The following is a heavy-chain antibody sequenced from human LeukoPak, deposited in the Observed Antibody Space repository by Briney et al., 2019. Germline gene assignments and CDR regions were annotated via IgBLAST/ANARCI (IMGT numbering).Heavy chain of an antibody. D-gene: IGHD4-23*01. CDR1: GYTFTGYY. V-gene: IGHV1-2*02. CDR2: INPNSGGT. J-gene: IGHJ6*03. Sequence: GASVKVSCKASGYTFTGYYMHWVRQAPGQGLEWMGWINPNSGGTNYAQKFQGRVTITTDESTSTAYMELSSLRSEDTAVYYCARVAVVTLFNYYYYMDVWGKGTTVTVSS. CDR3: ARVAVVTLFNYYYYMDV.